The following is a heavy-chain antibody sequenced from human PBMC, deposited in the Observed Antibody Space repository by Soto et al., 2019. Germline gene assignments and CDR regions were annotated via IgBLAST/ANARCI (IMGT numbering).Heavy chain of an antibody. J-gene: IGHJ4*02. CDR1: GFTLGDYW. D-gene: IGHD2-2*02. Sequence: EVQLVESGGGLIQPGGSLKLSCTASGFTLGDYWMHWVRQIPGKGLVWVSRINKDGSVTNYAESVTGRFTISRDNAKNTLFLQMNSLRADDMAVYYCARDISNGYNSYWGQGTLVTVSS. CDR2: INKDGSVT. V-gene: IGHV3-74*01. CDR3: ARDISNGYNSY.